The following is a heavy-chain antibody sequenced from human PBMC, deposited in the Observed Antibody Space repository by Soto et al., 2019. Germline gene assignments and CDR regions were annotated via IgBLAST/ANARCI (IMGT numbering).Heavy chain of an antibody. CDR1: GFTFSSYA. V-gene: IGHV3-30-3*01. Sequence: QVQLVESGGGVVQPGRSLRLSCAASGFTFSSYAMHWVRQAPGKGLEWVAVISYDGSNKYYADSVKGRFTISRDNSKNTLYLQMNSLRAEDTAVYYCARGLGPQFHYGSGKASYGMDVWGQGTTVTVSS. J-gene: IGHJ6*02. D-gene: IGHD3-10*01. CDR3: ARGLGPQFHYGSGKASYGMDV. CDR2: ISYDGSNK.